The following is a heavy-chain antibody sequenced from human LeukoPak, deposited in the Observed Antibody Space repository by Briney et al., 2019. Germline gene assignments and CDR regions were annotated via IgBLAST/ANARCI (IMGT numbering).Heavy chain of an antibody. V-gene: IGHV3-7*01. CDR3: ARQPYYDFWSGLNWFDP. D-gene: IGHD3-3*01. Sequence: QPGGSLRLSCAASGFTFSSYWMSWVRQAPGKGLEWVANIKQDGSEKYYVDSVKGRFTISRDNAKNSLYLQMNSLRAADTAVYYCARQPYYDFWSGLNWFDPWGQGTLVTVSS. CDR2: IKQDGSEK. CDR1: GFTFSSYW. J-gene: IGHJ5*02.